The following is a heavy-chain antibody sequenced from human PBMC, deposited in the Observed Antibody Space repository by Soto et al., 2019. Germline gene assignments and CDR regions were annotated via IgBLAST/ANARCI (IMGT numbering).Heavy chain of an antibody. CDR3: TTEDIVLMVYANYFDY. D-gene: IGHD2-8*01. Sequence: GGSLRLSCAASGFTFSSYSMNWVRQAPGKGLEWVGRIKSKTDGGTTDYAAPVKGRFTISRDDSKNTLYLQMNSLKTEDTAVYYCTTEDIVLMVYANYFDYWGQGTLVTVSS. J-gene: IGHJ4*02. CDR1: GFTFSSYS. CDR2: IKSKTDGGTT. V-gene: IGHV3-15*01.